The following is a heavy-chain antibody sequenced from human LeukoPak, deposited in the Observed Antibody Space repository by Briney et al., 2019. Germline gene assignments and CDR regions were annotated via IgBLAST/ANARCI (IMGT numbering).Heavy chain of an antibody. CDR1: GYSFIDYY. CDR2: INPDSGGT. V-gene: IGHV1-2*02. J-gene: IGHJ4*02. D-gene: IGHD3-3*01. Sequence: GASVKVSCKASGYSFIDYYMRWVRQAPGQGLEWMGWINPDSGGTNSAQKFLGRVTMTRDKSISTAYMELSGLTSDDTAMYYCARCVFWSGYYSDFWGQGTLVTVSS. CDR3: ARCVFWSGYYSDF.